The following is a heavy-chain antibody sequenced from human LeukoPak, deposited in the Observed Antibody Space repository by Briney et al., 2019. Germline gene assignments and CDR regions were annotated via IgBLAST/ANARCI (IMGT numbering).Heavy chain of an antibody. CDR2: IYHSGST. D-gene: IGHD3-16*01. CDR3: ARGSEGVFDY. J-gene: IGHJ4*02. V-gene: IGHV4-38-2*01. CDR1: GYSISSGYY. Sequence: SSETMSLTCAVSGYSISSGYYWGWIRQPPGKGLEWIGSIYHSGSTYYNPSLKSRVTMSVDTSKNQFSLKLSSVTAADTAVYYCARGSEGVFDYWGQGTLVTVSS.